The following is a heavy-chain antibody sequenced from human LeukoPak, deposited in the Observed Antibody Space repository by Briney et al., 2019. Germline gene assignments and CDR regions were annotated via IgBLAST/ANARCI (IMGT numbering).Heavy chain of an antibody. Sequence: SGGSLRLSCAASGFTVSSNYMSWVRQAPGKGLEWVSVIYSGGSTYYADSVKGRFTISRDNSKNTLYLQMNSLRAEDTAVYYCARASGYSSTWYGYFDYWGQGTLVTISS. CDR2: IYSGGST. J-gene: IGHJ4*02. CDR1: GFTVSSNY. CDR3: ARASGYSSTWYGYFDY. D-gene: IGHD6-13*01. V-gene: IGHV3-66*01.